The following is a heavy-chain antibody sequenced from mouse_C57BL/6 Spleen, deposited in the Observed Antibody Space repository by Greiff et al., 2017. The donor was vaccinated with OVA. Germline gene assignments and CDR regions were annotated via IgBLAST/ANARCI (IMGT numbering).Heavy chain of an antibody. CDR3: ARPITTVVANWYFDV. V-gene: IGHV1-81*01. Sequence: QVHVKQSGAELARPGASVKLSCKASGYTFTSYGISWVKQRTGQGLEWIGEIYPRSGNTYYNEKFKGKATLTADKSSSTAYMELRSLTSEDSAVYFCARPITTVVANWYFDVWGTGTTVTVSS. CDR2: IYPRSGNT. J-gene: IGHJ1*03. CDR1: GYTFTSYG. D-gene: IGHD1-1*01.